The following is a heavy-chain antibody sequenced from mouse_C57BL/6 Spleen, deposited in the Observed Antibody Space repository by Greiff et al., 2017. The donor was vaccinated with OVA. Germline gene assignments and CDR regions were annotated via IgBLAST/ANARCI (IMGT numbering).Heavy chain of an antibody. V-gene: IGHV1-82*01. CDR1: GYAFSSSW. CDR2: IYPGDGDT. Sequence: VQLQQSGPELVKPGASVKISCKASGYAFSSSWMNWVKQRPGKGLEWIGRIYPGDGDTNYNGKFKGKATLTADKSSSTAYMQLSSLTSEDSAVYFCARDLYYGNYFDYWGQGTTLTVSS. J-gene: IGHJ2*01. CDR3: ARDLYYGNYFDY. D-gene: IGHD2-1*01.